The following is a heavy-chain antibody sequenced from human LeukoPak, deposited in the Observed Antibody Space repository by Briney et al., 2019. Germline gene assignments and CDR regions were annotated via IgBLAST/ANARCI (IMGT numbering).Heavy chain of an antibody. D-gene: IGHD3-10*01. Sequence: PGGSLRLSCAASGFTFSSYAMSWVRQAPGKGLEWVSAISGSGGSTYYADSVKGRFTISRDNSKNTLYLQMNSLRAEDTAVYYCAKDLKWFGELLSSGFDYWGQGTLVTVSS. V-gene: IGHV3-23*01. CDR1: GFTFSSYA. CDR3: AKDLKWFGELLSSGFDY. CDR2: ISGSGGST. J-gene: IGHJ4*02.